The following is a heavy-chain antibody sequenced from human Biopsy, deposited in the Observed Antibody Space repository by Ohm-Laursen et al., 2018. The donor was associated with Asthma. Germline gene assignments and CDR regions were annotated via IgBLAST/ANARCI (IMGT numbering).Heavy chain of an antibody. CDR1: GFMFRSFG. Sequence: SLRLSCSASGFMFRSFGMHWVRQAPGKGLKRVAVISYDGNHKFYEDSVKGRFTISRDNSKNTLYLQMNSLRTEDTAVYYCAKRRGYSGHDNDYWGQGTLVIVPS. CDR2: ISYDGNHK. V-gene: IGHV3-30*18. J-gene: IGHJ4*02. CDR3: AKRRGYSGHDNDY. D-gene: IGHD5-12*01.